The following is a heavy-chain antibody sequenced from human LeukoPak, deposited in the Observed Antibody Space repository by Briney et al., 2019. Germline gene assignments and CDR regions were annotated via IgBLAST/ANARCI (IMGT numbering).Heavy chain of an antibody. CDR1: GGTFSSYA. Sequence: SVKVSCKASGGTFSSYAISWVRQAPGQGLEWMGGIIPIFGTANYAQKFQGRVTITADESTSTAYMELSSPRSEDTAVYYCARVAHDYGDYPYTYYFDYWGQGTLVTVSS. D-gene: IGHD4-17*01. CDR2: IIPIFGTA. CDR3: ARVAHDYGDYPYTYYFDY. V-gene: IGHV1-69*01. J-gene: IGHJ4*02.